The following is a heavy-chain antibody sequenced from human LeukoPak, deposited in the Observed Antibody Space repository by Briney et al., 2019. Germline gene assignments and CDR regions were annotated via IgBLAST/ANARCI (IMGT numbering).Heavy chain of an antibody. CDR2: INHSGST. D-gene: IGHD6-19*01. J-gene: IGHJ4*02. CDR3: ARRVQYSSRLDY. Sequence: PSETLSLTCAVYGGSFSVYYWSCIRQPPRKGLEWIGEINHSGSTNYNPSLKSRVTISVDTSKNQFSLKLSSVTAEDTAVYYCARRVQYSSRLDYWGQGTLVTVSS. CDR1: GGSFSVYY. V-gene: IGHV4-34*01.